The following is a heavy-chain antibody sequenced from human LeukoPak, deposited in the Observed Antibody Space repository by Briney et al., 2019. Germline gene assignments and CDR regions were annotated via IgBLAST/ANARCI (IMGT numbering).Heavy chain of an antibody. CDR1: GGSISSGDYY. CDR3: AREGAAYCGGDCYD. CDR2: IYYSGST. Sequence: SETLSLTCTVSGGSISSGDYYWSWLRQPPGKGLEWIGYIYYSGSTYYNPSLKSRVTISVDTSKNQFSLKLSSVTAADTAVYYCAREGAAYCGGDCYDWGQGTLVTVSS. D-gene: IGHD2-21*02. V-gene: IGHV4-30-4*01. J-gene: IGHJ4*02.